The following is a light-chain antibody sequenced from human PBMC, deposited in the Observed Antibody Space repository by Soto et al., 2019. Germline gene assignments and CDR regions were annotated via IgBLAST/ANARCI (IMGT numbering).Light chain of an antibody. CDR3: CSYAGSSTWV. J-gene: IGLJ3*02. Sequence: QSVLTQPASVSGSPGQSITISCTGTSSDVGSYTLVSWYQHHPGKAPKLMIYEGSKRPSGVSNRFSGSKSGNTASLTISGLQAEDEADYYGCSYAGSSTWVFGGGTKLTVL. CDR2: EGS. CDR1: SSDVGSYTL. V-gene: IGLV2-23*01.